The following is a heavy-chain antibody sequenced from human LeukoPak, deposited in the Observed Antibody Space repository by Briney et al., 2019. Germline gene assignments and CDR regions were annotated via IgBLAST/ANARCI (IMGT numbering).Heavy chain of an antibody. CDR2: ISNSGSPI. Sequence: GGSLRLSCVVSGFTFYSYSMNWVRQAPGKGLEWISYISNSGSPIYYADSVKGRFTISRDKDKSSLYLQMNSLAADDTAVYYCARGLALGLTVTPKAFDYWGQGILVTVSS. CDR1: GFTFYSYS. J-gene: IGHJ4*02. D-gene: IGHD4-11*01. CDR3: ARGLALGLTVTPKAFDY. V-gene: IGHV3-48*01.